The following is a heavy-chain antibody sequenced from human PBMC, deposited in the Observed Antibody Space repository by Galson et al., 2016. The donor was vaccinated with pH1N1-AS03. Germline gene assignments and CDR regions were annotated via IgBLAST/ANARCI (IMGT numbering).Heavy chain of an antibody. CDR1: GFTFDDYA. V-gene: IGHV3-9*01. J-gene: IGHJ4*02. CDR2: ITWYSDSI. CDR3: TALDF. Sequence: SLRLSCAASGFTFDDYAMHWVRLAPGKGLEWVSGITWYSDSIGYADSVKGRFTISRDNAQNSLYLQMNSLRAEDTALYYCTALDFWGQGTLVTVAS.